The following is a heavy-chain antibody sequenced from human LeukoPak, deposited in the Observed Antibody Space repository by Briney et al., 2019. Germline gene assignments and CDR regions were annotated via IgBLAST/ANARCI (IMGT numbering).Heavy chain of an antibody. CDR3: ARGTTVVTPWFDP. V-gene: IGHV4-59*01. D-gene: IGHD4-23*01. J-gene: IGHJ5*02. CDR2: IYFTGSS. CDR1: GFTFSSYS. Sequence: GSLRLSCAASGFTFSSYSMNWIRQPPGKGLEWIGYIYFTGSSNYNPSLRSRVTISVDTSRNQFSLKLASVTAADTAVYYCARGTTVVTPWFDPWGQGTLVTVSS.